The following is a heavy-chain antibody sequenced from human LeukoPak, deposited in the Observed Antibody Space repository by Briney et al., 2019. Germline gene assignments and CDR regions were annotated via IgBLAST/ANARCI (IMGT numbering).Heavy chain of an antibody. D-gene: IGHD5-24*01. V-gene: IGHV3-30*02. CDR2: IRYDGSNK. J-gene: IGHJ5*02. CDR1: GFTFSSYG. CDR3: ARDSVEMATNWFDP. Sequence: GGSLRLSCAASGFTFSSYGMHWVRQASGKGLEWVAFIRYDGSNKYYADSVKGRFTISRDNSKNTLYLQMNSLRAEDTAVYYCARDSVEMATNWFDPWGQGTLVTVSS.